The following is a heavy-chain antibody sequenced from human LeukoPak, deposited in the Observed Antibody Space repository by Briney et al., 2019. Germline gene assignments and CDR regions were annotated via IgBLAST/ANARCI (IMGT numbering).Heavy chain of an antibody. J-gene: IGHJ4*02. V-gene: IGHV4-39*01. CDR3: ARQTGSGLFILP. D-gene: IGHD3/OR15-3a*01. Sequence: SETLSLTCTVSGVSISSSNSYWGWIRQPPGKGLEWMGSIYYSGNTYYNASLTSQASISIDTSKNQLSLRLTSVTAADTALYYCARQTGSGLFILPGGQGTLATVSS. CDR2: IYYSGNT. CDR1: GVSISSSNSY.